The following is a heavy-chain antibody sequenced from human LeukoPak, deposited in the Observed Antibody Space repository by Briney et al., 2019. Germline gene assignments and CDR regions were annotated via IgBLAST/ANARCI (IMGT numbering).Heavy chain of an antibody. Sequence: SETMSLTCTVSGGSISSGSYCWSWIRQPAGKGLEWIGHIHTSGNTNYKPSLKSRVTISIDTSKNHFSLRLRSVTAADTAMYYCARGTLYRGWSYYLDFWGQGSQVTVSS. D-gene: IGHD6-19*01. CDR3: ARGTLYRGWSYYLDF. J-gene: IGHJ4*02. CDR1: GGSISSGSYC. CDR2: IHTSGNT. V-gene: IGHV4-61*09.